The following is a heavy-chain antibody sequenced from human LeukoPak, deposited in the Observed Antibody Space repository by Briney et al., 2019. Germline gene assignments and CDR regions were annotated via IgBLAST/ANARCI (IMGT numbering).Heavy chain of an antibody. CDR3: TSDNWNPFDY. CDR2: ISGSGGST. Sequence: TGGSLRLSCAASGFTFSSYAMSWVRQAPGKGLEWVSAISGSGGSTYYADSVKGRFTISRDNSKNTLYLQMNSLKTEDTAVYYCTSDNWNPFDYWGQGTLVTVSS. V-gene: IGHV3-23*01. D-gene: IGHD1-1*01. CDR1: GFTFSSYA. J-gene: IGHJ4*02.